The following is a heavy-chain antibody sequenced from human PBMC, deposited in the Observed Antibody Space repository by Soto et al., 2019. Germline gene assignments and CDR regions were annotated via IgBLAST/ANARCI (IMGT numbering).Heavy chain of an antibody. CDR3: ARVCGGDCHYGMDV. J-gene: IGHJ6*02. CDR2: IYYSGST. CDR1: GGSISSGGYY. V-gene: IGHV4-31*03. D-gene: IGHD2-21*02. Sequence: PSETLSLTCTVSGGSISSGGYYWSWIRQHPGKGLEWIGYIYYSGSTYYNPSLKSRVTISVDTSKNQFSLKLSSVTAADTAVYYCARVCGGDCHYGMDVWAQGTTVTV.